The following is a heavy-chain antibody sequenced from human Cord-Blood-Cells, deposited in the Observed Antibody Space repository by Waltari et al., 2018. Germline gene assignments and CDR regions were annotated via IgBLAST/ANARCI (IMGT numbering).Heavy chain of an antibody. D-gene: IGHD4-4*01. CDR1: GGSTSRGGYY. Sequence: QVQLQESGPGLVKPSQTLSLTCPVSGGSTSRGGYYWSCIRQHPGKGLEWIGYIYYSGSTYYNPSLKSRVTISVDTSKNQFSLKLSSVTAADTAVYYCARETLQSGNFDYWGQGTLVTVSS. CDR2: IYYSGST. V-gene: IGHV4-31*03. CDR3: ARETLQSGNFDY. J-gene: IGHJ4*02.